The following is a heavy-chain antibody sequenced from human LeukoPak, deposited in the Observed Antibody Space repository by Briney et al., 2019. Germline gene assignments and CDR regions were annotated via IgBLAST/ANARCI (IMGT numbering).Heavy chain of an antibody. Sequence: ASVKVSCKASGYTFSNYAMHWVRQAPGQRLEWMGRIDPNSGGTNYAQKFQGRVTMTRDTSISTAYMELSRLRSDDTAVYYCARFRYYYDSSGYDYWGQGTLVTVSS. V-gene: IGHV1-2*06. J-gene: IGHJ4*02. CDR3: ARFRYYYDSSGYDY. CDR2: IDPNSGGT. D-gene: IGHD3-22*01. CDR1: GYTFSNYA.